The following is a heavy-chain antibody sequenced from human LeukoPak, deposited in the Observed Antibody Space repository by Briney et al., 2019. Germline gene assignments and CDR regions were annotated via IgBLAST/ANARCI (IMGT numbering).Heavy chain of an antibody. CDR2: LSYGRST. D-gene: IGHD6-19*01. CDR1: GGSISSGRHY. V-gene: IGHV4-39*07. CDR3: ASRIAVAGALVY. J-gene: IGHJ4*02. Sequence: SETLSLTCSVSGGSISSGRHYWGWVRQPPGKGLEWIGSLSYGRSTYYKPSLKSRVSMSVDTSKNQFSLKMISVTAADTGMYYCASRIAVAGALVYWGRGTLVTVSS.